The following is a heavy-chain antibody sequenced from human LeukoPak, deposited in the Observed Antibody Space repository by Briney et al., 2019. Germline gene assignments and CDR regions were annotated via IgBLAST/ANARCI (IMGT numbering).Heavy chain of an antibody. V-gene: IGHV4-59*01. CDR1: GGSISSYY. J-gene: IGHJ3*02. CDR2: IYYTGST. D-gene: IGHD3-22*01. Sequence: SETLSLTCTVSGGSISSYYWSWIRRPPRNGLDCIGYIYYTGSTNYNPSLKSRVTISVDTSKNQFSLKLNSVTAADTAVYYCAREREYYYDSSGYYSDAFDIWGQGTMVTVSS. CDR3: AREREYYYDSSGYYSDAFDI.